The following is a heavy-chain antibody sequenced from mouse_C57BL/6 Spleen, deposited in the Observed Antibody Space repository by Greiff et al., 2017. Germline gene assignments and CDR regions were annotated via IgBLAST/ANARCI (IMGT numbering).Heavy chain of an antibody. CDR2: IDPSDSYT. V-gene: IGHV1-50*01. Sequence: QVQLQQSGAELVKPGASVKLSCKASGYTFTSYWMQWVKQRPGQGLEWIGAIDPSDSYTNYNQKFKGKATLTVDTYSSTAYMQLSSLTSEDSAVYYCARYYDYGRARGDYWGQGTSVTVSS. D-gene: IGHD1-1*01. J-gene: IGHJ4*01. CDR3: ARYYDYGRARGDY. CDR1: GYTFTSYW.